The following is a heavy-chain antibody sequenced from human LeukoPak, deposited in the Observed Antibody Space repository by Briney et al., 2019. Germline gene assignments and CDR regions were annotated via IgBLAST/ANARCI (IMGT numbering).Heavy chain of an antibody. CDR1: GGSISSYY. Sequence: SETLSLTCTVSGGSISSYYWSWIRQPPGKGPEWIANIYHTGSANYNPSLSSRVTISIDTAKNQFSLKLTSVTAADTAVYYCARRGRNSSGWQDYLWGQGTLVTVSS. CDR3: ARRGRNSSGWQDYL. J-gene: IGHJ4*02. CDR2: IYHTGSA. D-gene: IGHD6-25*01. V-gene: IGHV4-59*01.